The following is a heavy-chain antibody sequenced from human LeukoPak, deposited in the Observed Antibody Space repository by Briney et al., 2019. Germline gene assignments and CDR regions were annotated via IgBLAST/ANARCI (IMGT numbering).Heavy chain of an antibody. CDR1: SGSFSGYY. V-gene: IGHV4-34*01. D-gene: IGHD6-13*01. J-gene: IGHJ4*02. CDR3: ASGGNSSSWYLYDY. CDR2: IKHSGST. Sequence: ASETLSLTCAVYSGSFSGYYWSWIRQPPGKGLEWIGEIKHSGSTNYNPSLKSRVTISVDTSKNQFSLKLSSVTAADTAVYYCASGGNSSSWYLYDYWGQGTLVTVSS.